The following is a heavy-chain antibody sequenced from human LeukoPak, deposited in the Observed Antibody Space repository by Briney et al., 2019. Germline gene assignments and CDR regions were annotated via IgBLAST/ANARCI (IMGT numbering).Heavy chain of an antibody. V-gene: IGHV1-18*01. CDR3: ARSKRRLCSGGSCYQGLAFDI. CDR1: GYTFTSYG. CDR2: VSAYNGNT. J-gene: IGHJ3*02. Sequence: ASVKVSCKASGYTFTSYGISWVRQAPGQGLEWMGWVSAYNGNTNYAQKLQGRVTMTTDTSTSTAYMELRSLRSDDTAVYYCARSKRRLCSGGSCYQGLAFDIWGQGTRVTVSS. D-gene: IGHD2-15*01.